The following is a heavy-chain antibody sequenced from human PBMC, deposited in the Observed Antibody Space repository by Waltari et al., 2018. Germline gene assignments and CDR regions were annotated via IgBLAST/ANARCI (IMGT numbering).Heavy chain of an antibody. J-gene: IGHJ6*02. CDR2: ISRTGSVG. CDR3: ARDHMPGMALSTAYYYGMDV. V-gene: IGHV3-48*03. CDR1: GFTFSSFE. D-gene: IGHD6-13*01. Sequence: EVQVVESGGGLVQPGGSLRLSCAASGFTFSSFEMNWVRQAPGKGLEWVSYISRTGSVGYYADSVKGRFSISRDNAKNSLYLQMNSLRAEDAAIYYCARDHMPGMALSTAYYYGMDVWGQGTTVTVSS.